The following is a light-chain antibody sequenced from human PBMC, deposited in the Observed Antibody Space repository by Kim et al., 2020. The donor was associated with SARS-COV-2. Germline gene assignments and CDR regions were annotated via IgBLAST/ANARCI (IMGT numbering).Light chain of an antibody. Sequence: ELTQPPSASGTPGQRVTISCSGSSSNIGSNTVNWYQQLPGTAPKLLIYTNNQGPSGVPDRFSGSRSGTSASLTISGLQSEDEADYYCAAWDDSLNAVV. CDR1: SSNIGSNT. J-gene: IGLJ2*01. CDR3: AAWDDSLNAVV. CDR2: TNN. V-gene: IGLV1-44*01.